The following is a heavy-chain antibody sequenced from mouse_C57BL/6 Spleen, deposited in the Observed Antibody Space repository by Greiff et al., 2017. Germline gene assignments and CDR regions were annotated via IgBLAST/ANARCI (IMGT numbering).Heavy chain of an antibody. Sequence: VQLQQPGAELVKPGASVKLSCKASGYTFTSYWMQWVKQRPGQGLEWIGEIDPSDSYTNYTQKFKGKATLTVDTPSSTAYMQLSGLTSEDSAVYYCARERGFAYWGQGTLVTVSA. CDR2: IDPSDSYT. CDR1: GYTFTSYW. V-gene: IGHV1-50*01. J-gene: IGHJ3*01. CDR3: ARERGFAY.